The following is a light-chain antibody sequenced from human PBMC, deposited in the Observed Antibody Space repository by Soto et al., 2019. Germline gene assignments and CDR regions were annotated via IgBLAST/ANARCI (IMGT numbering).Light chain of an antibody. Sequence: EVVMTQSPATLSVSPGERATLSCRASQSVNSNLAWYQQKPGQAPRLLIFGASTRATGLPARFSGSGSETEFTLTISSLQSEDFAVYYCQQYNNWPFTFGPGTKVDIK. CDR1: QSVNSN. CDR2: GAS. CDR3: QQYNNWPFT. V-gene: IGKV3-15*01. J-gene: IGKJ3*01.